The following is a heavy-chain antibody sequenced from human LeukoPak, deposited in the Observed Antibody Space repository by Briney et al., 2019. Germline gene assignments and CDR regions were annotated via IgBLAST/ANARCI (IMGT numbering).Heavy chain of an antibody. D-gene: IGHD3-10*01. J-gene: IGHJ6*02. CDR2: INAGNGNT. Sequence: ASVKVPCKASGYTFTSYAMHWVRQAPGQRLEWLGWINAGNGNTKYSQKFQGRVTITADESTSTAYMELSSLRSEDTAVYYCARDGYGSGSFYYYGMDVWGQGTTVTVSS. CDR1: GYTFTSYA. V-gene: IGHV1-3*01. CDR3: ARDGYGSGSFYYYGMDV.